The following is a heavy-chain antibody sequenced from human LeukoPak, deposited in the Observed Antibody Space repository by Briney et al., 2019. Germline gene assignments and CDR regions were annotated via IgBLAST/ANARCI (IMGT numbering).Heavy chain of an antibody. CDR1: GFTFSSYG. V-gene: IGHV3-48*03. Sequence: GGSLRLSCAASGFTFSSYGMNWVRQAPGKGLEWVSYISSSGSTIYYADSVKGRFTISRDNAKNSLYLQMNSLRAEDTAVYYCARLRQLVTMVRGVTYYFDYWGQGTLVTVSS. CDR2: ISSSGSTI. D-gene: IGHD3-10*01. J-gene: IGHJ4*02. CDR3: ARLRQLVTMVRGVTYYFDY.